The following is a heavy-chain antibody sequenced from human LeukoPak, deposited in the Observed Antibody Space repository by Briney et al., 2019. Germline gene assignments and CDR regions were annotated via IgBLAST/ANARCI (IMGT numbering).Heavy chain of an antibody. Sequence: GGSLRLSCAASGFAVSSYAMNWVRQAPGKGLEWVSAISAGSDTYYADSVKGRFTISRDNSKNTLYLQMNSLRVEDTAIYYCAKDGRRSEPHWGQGTLVTVSS. D-gene: IGHD1-26*01. CDR2: ISAGSDT. V-gene: IGHV3-23*01. CDR3: AKDGRRSEPH. CDR1: GFAVSSYA. J-gene: IGHJ4*02.